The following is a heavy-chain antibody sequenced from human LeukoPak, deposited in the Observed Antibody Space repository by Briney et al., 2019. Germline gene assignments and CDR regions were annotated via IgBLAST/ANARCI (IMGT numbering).Heavy chain of an antibody. V-gene: IGHV4-59*08. CDR1: GGSISSYY. CDR2: IYYSGST. D-gene: IGHD3-22*01. J-gene: IGHJ4*02. Sequence: SETLSLTCTVSGGSISSYYWSWIRQPPGKGLEWIGYIYYSGSTNHNPSLKSRVTISVDTSKNQFSLKLSSVTAADTAVYYCARHFYYDSSGYYVDYWGQGTLVTVSS. CDR3: ARHFYYDSSGYYVDY.